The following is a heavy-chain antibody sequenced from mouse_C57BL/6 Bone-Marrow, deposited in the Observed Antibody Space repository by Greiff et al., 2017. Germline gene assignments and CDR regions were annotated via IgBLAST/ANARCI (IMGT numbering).Heavy chain of an antibody. CDR1: GYTFTSYC. CDR2: IHPYSGST. J-gene: IGHJ2*01. V-gene: IGHV1-64*01. D-gene: IGHD1-1*01. CDR3: ARRLLLCRFDY. Sequence: VQLQQPGPELVKPGASVKLSCKASGYTFTSYCMHWVKQRPGKGLEWIGMIHPYSGSTNYKEKFKSKATLTVDKSSSTAYMQLSSLTSEDSAVYYCARRLLLCRFDYWGQGTTLTVSS.